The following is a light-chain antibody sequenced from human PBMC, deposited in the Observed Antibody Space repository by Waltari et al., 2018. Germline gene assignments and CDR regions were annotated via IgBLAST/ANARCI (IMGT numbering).Light chain of an antibody. Sequence: ETVLTQSPGTLSLSAGERATLPCRASQSGSSSHLAWYQQKPGQAPRVLIYTTSNRATGIPDRFSGSGSGTDFTLTISRLEAEDFAVYYCQKYGGSPPYTFGLGTKLEIK. CDR2: TTS. CDR3: QKYGGSPPYT. V-gene: IGKV3-20*01. CDR1: QSGSSSH. J-gene: IGKJ2*01.